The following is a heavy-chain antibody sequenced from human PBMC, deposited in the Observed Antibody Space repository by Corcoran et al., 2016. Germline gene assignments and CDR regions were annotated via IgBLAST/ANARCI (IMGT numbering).Heavy chain of an antibody. CDR2: ISAYNGNT. CDR1: GYTFTSYG. D-gene: IGHD1-1*01. CDR3: GRDLEAWNDLIYSQGSRYYYYYGMDV. Sequence: QVQLVQSGAEVKKPWASVKVSCKASGYTFTSYGISWVRQAPGQGLEWMGWISAYNGNTNYAQKLQGRVTMTTDTSTSTAYMELRSLRSDDTAVYYCGRDLEAWNDLIYSQGSRYYYYYGMDVWGQGTTVTVSS. J-gene: IGHJ6*02. V-gene: IGHV1-18*01.